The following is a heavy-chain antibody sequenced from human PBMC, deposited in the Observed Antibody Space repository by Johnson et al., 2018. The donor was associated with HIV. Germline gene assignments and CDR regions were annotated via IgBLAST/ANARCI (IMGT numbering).Heavy chain of an antibody. J-gene: IGHJ3*02. V-gene: IGHV3-15*01. CDR3: TTEGDAFDI. CDR2: LKSRADGGTT. CDR1: GFPFSNAW. Sequence: VQLVESGGGLVKPGGSLRLSCRASGFPFSNAWMNWVRQAPGQGLEWVGRLKSRADGGTTDYAVSVKDRFTILRDDSKNTLYLQMSSLRTEDAGVYYCTTEGDAFDIWGQGTMVTVSS.